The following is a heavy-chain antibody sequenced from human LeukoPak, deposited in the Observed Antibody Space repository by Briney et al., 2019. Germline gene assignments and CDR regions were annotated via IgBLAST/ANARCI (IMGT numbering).Heavy chain of an antibody. CDR2: INHSGST. CDR3: ARDSYYYDSNGRNDY. Sequence: SETLSLTCAVYGGSFSGYYWSWIRQPPGKGLEWIGEINHSGSTNYNPSLKGRVTISVDTSKNQFSLKLSSVTAADTAVYYCARDSYYYDSNGRNDYWGQGIQVTVSS. V-gene: IGHV4-34*01. J-gene: IGHJ4*02. CDR1: GGSFSGYY. D-gene: IGHD3-22*01.